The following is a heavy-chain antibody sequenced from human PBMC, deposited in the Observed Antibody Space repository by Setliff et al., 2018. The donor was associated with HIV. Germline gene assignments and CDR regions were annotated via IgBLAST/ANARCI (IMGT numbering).Heavy chain of an antibody. V-gene: IGHV1-69*05. CDR1: GYTFTSYY. CDR2: IMPIFGTV. D-gene: IGHD5-18*01. CDR3: ASGENLQPRMDV. Sequence: ASVKVSCKASGYTFTSYYIHWVRQAPGQGLEWMAGIMPIFGTVSHTQKFQGRVRISTDESTNTVYMELTSLRSEDTAVYYCASGENLQPRMDVWGQGTTVTVSS. J-gene: IGHJ6*02.